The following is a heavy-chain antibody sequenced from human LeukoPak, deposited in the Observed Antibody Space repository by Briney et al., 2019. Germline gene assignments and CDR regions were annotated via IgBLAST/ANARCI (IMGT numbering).Heavy chain of an antibody. V-gene: IGHV4-30-4*07. CDR3: ARGGDSSGYEGRFDP. J-gene: IGHJ5*02. CDR2: IYYTGST. D-gene: IGHD3-22*01. Sequence: SETLSLTCAVSGGSISSAGYSWSWIRQPPGKGLEWIGYIYYTGSTYYNPSLKSRITISLHTSKNQFSLKLSPVTAADTAVYYCARGGDSSGYEGRFDPWGQGTLVTVSS. CDR1: GGSISSAGYS.